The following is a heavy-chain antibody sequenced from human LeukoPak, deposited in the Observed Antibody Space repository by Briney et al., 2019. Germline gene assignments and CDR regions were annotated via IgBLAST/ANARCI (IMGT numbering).Heavy chain of an antibody. CDR2: IYYSGST. J-gene: IGHJ3*02. CDR1: GGSISSGDYY. CDR3: ARVGGWDAFDI. Sequence: SETLSFTCTVSGGSISSGDYYWSWIRQPPGKGLEWIGYIYYSGSTYYNPSLKSRVTISVDTSKNQFSLKLSSVTAADTAVYYCARVGGWDAFDIWGQGTMVTVSS. D-gene: IGHD1-26*01. V-gene: IGHV4-30-4*08.